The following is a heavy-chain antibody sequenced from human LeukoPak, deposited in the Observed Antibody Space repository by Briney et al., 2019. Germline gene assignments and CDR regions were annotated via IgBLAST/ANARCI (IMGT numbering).Heavy chain of an antibody. V-gene: IGHV3-30*18. CDR2: ISYDGSNK. J-gene: IGHJ4*02. D-gene: IGHD3-3*01. CDR3: AKGYSYYDFWSGYPEGDSYYFDY. CDR1: GFTFSSYG. Sequence: GGSLRLSCAASGFTFSSYGMHWVRQAPGKGLERVAVISYDGSNKYYADSVKGRFTISRDNSKNTLYLQMNSLRAEDTAVYYCAKGYSYYDFWSGYPEGDSYYFDYWGQGTLVTVSS.